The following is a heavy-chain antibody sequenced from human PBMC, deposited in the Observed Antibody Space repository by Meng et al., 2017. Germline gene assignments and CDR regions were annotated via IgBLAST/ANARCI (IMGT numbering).Heavy chain of an antibody. Sequence: GESLKISCAASGFTFSSYAMSWVRQAPGKGLEWVSLISWDGGSTYYADSVKGRFTISRDNSKNSLYLQMNSLRAEDTALYYCAKDEGGSYYGIEYWGQGTLVTVSS. CDR1: GFTFSSYA. D-gene: IGHD1-26*01. V-gene: IGHV3-43D*03. CDR3: AKDEGGSYYGIEY. J-gene: IGHJ4*02. CDR2: ISWDGGST.